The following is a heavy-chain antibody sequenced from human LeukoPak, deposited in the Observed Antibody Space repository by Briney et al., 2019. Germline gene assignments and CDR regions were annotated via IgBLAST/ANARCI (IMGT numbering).Heavy chain of an antibody. CDR3: ARATVVTGYFDY. V-gene: IGHV3-30*03. CDR2: ISYGGSNK. J-gene: IGHJ4*02. CDR1: GFTFSNYG. D-gene: IGHD4-23*01. Sequence: PGGSLRLSCAASGFTFSNYGMHWVRQAPGKGLEWVAVISYGGSNKYYADSVKGRFTISRDNSKNTLDLQMNSLRVEDTAVYYCARATVVTGYFDYWGQGSLVTVSP.